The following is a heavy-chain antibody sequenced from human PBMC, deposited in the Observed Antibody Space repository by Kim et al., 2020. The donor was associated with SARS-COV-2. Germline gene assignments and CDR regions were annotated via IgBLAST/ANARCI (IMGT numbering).Heavy chain of an antibody. V-gene: IGHV3-33*01. J-gene: IGHJ6*03. CDR3: ARDSYNWNYNYYYYMDV. Sequence: GGSLRLSCAASGFTFSSYGMHWVRQAPGKGLEWVAVIWYDGSNKYYADSVKGRFTISRDNSKNTLYLQMNSLRAEDTAVYYCARDSYNWNYNYYYYMDVWGKGTTVTVSS. CDR1: GFTFSSYG. CDR2: IWYDGSNK. D-gene: IGHD1-20*01.